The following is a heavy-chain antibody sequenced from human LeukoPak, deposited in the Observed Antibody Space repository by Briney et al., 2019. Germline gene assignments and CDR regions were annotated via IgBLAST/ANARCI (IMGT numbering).Heavy chain of an antibody. J-gene: IGHJ4*02. CDR2: ISYDGSNK. Sequence: SGGSLRLSCAASGFTFSSYAMHWVRQAPGKGLEWVAVISYDGSNKYYADSMKGRFTISRDNSKNTLYLQMNSLRAEDTAVYYCARDYYGSGRTPPPFHWGQGTLVTVSS. CDR3: ARDYYGSGRTPPPFH. D-gene: IGHD3-10*01. CDR1: GFTFSSYA. V-gene: IGHV3-30*04.